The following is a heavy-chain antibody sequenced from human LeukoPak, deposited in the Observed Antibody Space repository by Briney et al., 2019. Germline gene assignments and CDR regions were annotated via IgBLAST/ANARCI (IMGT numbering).Heavy chain of an antibody. Sequence: GGSLRLSCAASGFTFSSYAMSWVRQAPGKGLEWVANINQDGSEKYYVDSVKGRFTISRDNAKNSLYLQMNSLRAEDTAVYYCARERWGLQLERPGDAFDIWGQGTMVTVSS. CDR3: ARERWGLQLERPGDAFDI. CDR1: GFTFSSYA. CDR2: INQDGSEK. V-gene: IGHV3-7*01. D-gene: IGHD1-1*01. J-gene: IGHJ3*02.